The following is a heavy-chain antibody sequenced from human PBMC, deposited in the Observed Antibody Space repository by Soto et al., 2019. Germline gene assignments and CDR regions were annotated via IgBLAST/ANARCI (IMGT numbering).Heavy chain of an antibody. J-gene: IGHJ4*02. CDR1: GGTFSSYT. V-gene: IGHV1-69*02. D-gene: IGHD2-2*01. Sequence: QVQLVQSGAEVKKPGSSVKVSCKASGGTFSSYTISWVRQAPGQGLEWMGRIIPILGIANYAQKFQGRVTITADKSTSTAYMELSSLRYEDTAVYYCARAGPRTANFDYWGQGTLVTVSS. CDR3: ARAGPRTANFDY. CDR2: IIPILGIA.